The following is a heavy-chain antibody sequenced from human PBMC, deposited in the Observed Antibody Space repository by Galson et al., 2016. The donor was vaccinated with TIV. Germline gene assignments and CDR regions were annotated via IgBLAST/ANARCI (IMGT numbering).Heavy chain of an antibody. J-gene: IGHJ4*02. V-gene: IGHV3-11*06. CDR2: IGPTSKYA. CDR1: GFAFSDYY. CDR3: ARVPEGVGTEYFFDH. Sequence: SLRLSCAASGFAFSDYYMTWIRQAPGKGLEWISYIGPTSKYATYADSVKGRFTISRDNPKTSLYLQMNSLRVEDTAVYYCARVPEGVGTEYFFDHWGQGTLVTVSS. D-gene: IGHD1-26*01.